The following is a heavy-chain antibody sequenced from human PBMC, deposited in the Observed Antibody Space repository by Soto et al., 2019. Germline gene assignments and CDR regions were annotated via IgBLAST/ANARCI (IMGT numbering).Heavy chain of an antibody. CDR2: IYYSGST. V-gene: IGHV4-59*01. D-gene: IGHD4-4*01. CDR1: GGSISSSY. J-gene: IGHJ4*02. CDR3: ARGASNWQYFDY. Sequence: PSETLSLTCNDSGGSISSSYWSWIRQPPGKGLEWIGYIYYSGSTNYNPSLKSRVTISVDTSKNQFSLKLSSVSAADTAIYYCARGASNWQYFDYWGQGALVTLL.